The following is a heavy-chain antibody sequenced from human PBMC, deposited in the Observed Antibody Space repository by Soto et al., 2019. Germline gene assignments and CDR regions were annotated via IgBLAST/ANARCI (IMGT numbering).Heavy chain of an antibody. J-gene: IGHJ5*02. V-gene: IGHV4-59*12. CDR3: AREVAYCGGDCYSGWFDP. Sequence: SETLSLTCTFSGGSISSYYWSLIRQPPGKGLEWIGYIYYSGSTNYNPSLKSRVTISVDTSKNQFSLKLSSVTAADTAVYYCAREVAYCGGDCYSGWFDPWGQGTLVTVSS. D-gene: IGHD2-21*01. CDR2: IYYSGST. CDR1: GGSISSYY.